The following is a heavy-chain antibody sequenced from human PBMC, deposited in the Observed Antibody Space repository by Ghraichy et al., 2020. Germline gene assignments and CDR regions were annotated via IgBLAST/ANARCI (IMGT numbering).Heavy chain of an antibody. CDR2: IYYSGST. Sequence: SQTLSLTCTVSGGSISSYYWSWIRQPPGKGLEWIGYIYYSGSTNYNPSLKSRVTISVDTSKNQFSLKLSSVTAADTAVYYCARAHSMVRGVSSLPPPPKYYYYYMDVWGKGTTVTVSS. D-gene: IGHD3-10*01. CDR3: ARAHSMVRGVSSLPPPPKYYYYYMDV. V-gene: IGHV4-59*01. CDR1: GGSISSYY. J-gene: IGHJ6*03.